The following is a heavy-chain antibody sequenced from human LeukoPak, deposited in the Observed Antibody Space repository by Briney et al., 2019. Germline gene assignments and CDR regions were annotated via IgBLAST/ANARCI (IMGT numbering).Heavy chain of an antibody. CDR2: ISGGGGST. J-gene: IGHJ4*02. Sequence: GGSLRLSCAAAGFTFSSYAMSWVRQAPGKGLEWVSAISGGGGSTYYADSVKGRFTISRDTSKNTLYLQMNSLRAEDTAVYYCARLSANSSAYFFDYWGQGTLVTVSS. D-gene: IGHD3-22*01. V-gene: IGHV3-23*01. CDR1: GFTFSSYA. CDR3: ARLSANSSAYFFDY.